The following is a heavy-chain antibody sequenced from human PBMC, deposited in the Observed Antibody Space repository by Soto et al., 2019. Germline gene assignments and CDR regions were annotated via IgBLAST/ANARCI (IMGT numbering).Heavy chain of an antibody. V-gene: IGHV1-18*01. CDR2: FNGNNGNT. CDR3: VIVRCTRTSWFCAVY. J-gene: IGHJ4*02. Sequence: ASVKVSCKASGYTFTDYVISWVRQAPGQGLEWMGYFNGNNGNTHCAQKFQGRVTMTTDTSTNTAYMELRSLTCDDTAVYYCVIVRCTRTSWFCAVYRGQGPLVTVS. CDR1: GYTFTDYV. D-gene: IGHD1-1*01.